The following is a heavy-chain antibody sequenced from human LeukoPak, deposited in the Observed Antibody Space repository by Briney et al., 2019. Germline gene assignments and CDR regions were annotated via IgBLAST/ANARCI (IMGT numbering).Heavy chain of an antibody. CDR1: GFTFSSYA. Sequence: PGGSLRLSCAASGFTFSSYAMSWVRQAPGKGLEWVANIKQDGSEKYYVDSVKGRFTISRDNAKNSLYLQMNSLRAEDTAVYYCASLYSSGWYNSDYWGQGTLVTVSS. J-gene: IGHJ4*02. CDR2: IKQDGSEK. V-gene: IGHV3-7*01. D-gene: IGHD6-19*01. CDR3: ASLYSSGWYNSDY.